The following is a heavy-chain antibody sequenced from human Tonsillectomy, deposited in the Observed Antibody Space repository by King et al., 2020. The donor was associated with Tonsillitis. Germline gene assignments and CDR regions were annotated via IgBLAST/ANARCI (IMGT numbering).Heavy chain of an antibody. Sequence: QLQESGPGLVKPSETLSLTCTVSGGSISGDYWSWIRQPPGKGLEWIGYIYYSGSTSYNPSLKSRLPYTNYNPSLKSRLTISVDTSKNQFSLKLSSVTAADAAVYYCAAGCGYFDYWGQGTLVTVSS. V-gene: IGHV4-59*08. J-gene: IGHJ4*02. CDR2: IYYSGST. CDR1: GGSISGDY. D-gene: IGHD1-14*01. CDR3: AAGCGYFDY.